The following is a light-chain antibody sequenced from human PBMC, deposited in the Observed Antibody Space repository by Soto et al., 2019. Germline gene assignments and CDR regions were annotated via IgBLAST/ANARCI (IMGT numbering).Light chain of an antibody. CDR1: SGSIASNY. V-gene: IGLV6-57*02. CDR2: ENN. J-gene: IGLJ2*01. Sequence: NFMLTQPHSVSESPGKTVTISCTASSGSIASNYVQWYQQRPGSAPTTVIYENNQRPSGVPDRFSGSIDSSSNSASLTISGLKTEDEADYYCQSYDSRNSVVFGGGTKLTVL. CDR3: QSYDSRNSVV.